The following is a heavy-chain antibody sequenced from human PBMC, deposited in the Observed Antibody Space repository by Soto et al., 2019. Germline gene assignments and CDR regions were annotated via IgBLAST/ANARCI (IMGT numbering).Heavy chain of an antibody. CDR3: ARDAQGPAAIV. D-gene: IGHD2-2*01. CDR2: IYYSGST. J-gene: IGHJ4*02. CDR1: GGSISSGGYY. V-gene: IGHV4-31*02. Sequence: SETLSLTXTVSGGSISSGGYYWSWIRQHPGKGLEWIGYIYYSGSTYYNPSLKSRVTISVDTSKNQFSLKLSSVTAADTAVYYCARDAQGPAAIVWGQGTLVTVSS.